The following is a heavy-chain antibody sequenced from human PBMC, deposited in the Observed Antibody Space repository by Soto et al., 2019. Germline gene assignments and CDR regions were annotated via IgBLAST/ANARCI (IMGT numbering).Heavy chain of an antibody. J-gene: IGHJ6*01. D-gene: IGHD6-13*01. CDR2: IYYSGST. CDR1: CGSISSYY. Sequence: PSETLSLTCTVSCGSISSYYWSWIRQPPWKGLEWIVYIYYSGSTNYSPSLKSRVTISVETSKNQFSLKLGSVNAADTAVSYCARDKPLASAAGNTYYYYGMDFWGQGTTVTVSS. V-gene: IGHV4-59*01. CDR3: ARDKPLASAAGNTYYYYGMDF.